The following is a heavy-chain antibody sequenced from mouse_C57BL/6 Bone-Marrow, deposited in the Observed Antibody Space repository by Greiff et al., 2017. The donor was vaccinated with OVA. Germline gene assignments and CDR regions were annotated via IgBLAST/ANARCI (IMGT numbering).Heavy chain of an antibody. J-gene: IGHJ2*01. V-gene: IGHV1-39*01. CDR3: ASHAGYYYFDF. Sequence: VQLKESGPELVKPGASVKISCKASGYSFTDYNMNWVQQSNGKSLEWIGVLNPNYGTPSYNQKFKGKATLTVDQSSSTAYMQLNSLTSEDSAVYYCASHAGYYYFDFCGQGTTLTVSS. CDR2: LNPNYGTP. D-gene: IGHD2-3*01. CDR1: GYSFTDYN.